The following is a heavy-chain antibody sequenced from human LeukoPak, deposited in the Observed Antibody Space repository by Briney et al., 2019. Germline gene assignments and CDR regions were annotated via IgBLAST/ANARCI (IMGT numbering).Heavy chain of an antibody. V-gene: IGHV3-7*01. CDR3: KSGGAAPGSFDY. D-gene: IGHD1-1*01. Sequence: GGSLRLSCAASGFTFSSYAMSWVRQAPGKGLEWVANIKYDGNEEYYVDSVKGRFTISRDNAKNSLYLQLNSLRVEDTAVYYCKSGGAAPGSFDYWGQGTLVTVSP. J-gene: IGHJ4*02. CDR1: GFTFSSYA. CDR2: IKYDGNEE.